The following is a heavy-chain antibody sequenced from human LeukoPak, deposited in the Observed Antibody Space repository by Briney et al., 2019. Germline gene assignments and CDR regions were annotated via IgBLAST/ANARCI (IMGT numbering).Heavy chain of an antibody. CDR3: SRHADSGSNHDHFDL. V-gene: IGHV4-39*01. CDR2: IYYSGTT. Sequence: KPSETLSLTCTVSGGSISSSSYYWGWIRQPPGKGLEWIGSIYYSGTTYYNPSLKSRVTISVDTSKKQFSLKLSSVTAADTAVYYCSRHADSGSNHDHFDLWGRGILVTVSP. CDR1: GGSISSSSYY. J-gene: IGHJ4*02. D-gene: IGHD1-26*01.